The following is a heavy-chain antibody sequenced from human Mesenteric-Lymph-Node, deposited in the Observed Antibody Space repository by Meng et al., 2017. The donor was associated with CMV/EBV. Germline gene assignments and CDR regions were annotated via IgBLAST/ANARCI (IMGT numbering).Heavy chain of an antibody. CDR1: YTCSDYG. V-gene: IGHV1-18*01. Sequence: YTCSDYGFSWVRQAPGQGLEWVGWISGDNGDTKYAQKFQGRVTMATDTSTSTAYMELRSLRFDDTAVYYCARESRRYGSGSRNWFDPWGQGTLVTVSS. CDR2: ISGDNGDT. CDR3: ARESRRYGSGSRNWFDP. D-gene: IGHD3-10*01. J-gene: IGHJ5*02.